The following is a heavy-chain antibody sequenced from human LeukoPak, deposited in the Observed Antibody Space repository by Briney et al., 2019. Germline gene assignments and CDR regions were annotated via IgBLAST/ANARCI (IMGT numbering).Heavy chain of an antibody. D-gene: IGHD3-10*02. J-gene: IGHJ6*04. CDR3: AELGITMIGGV. CDR1: GFTFSDDD. CDR2: ISSRGSTI. V-gene: IGHV3-11*04. Sequence: GGSLRLSCEVSGFTFSDDDMSWIRQAPGKGLEWISYISSRGSTIYYADSVKGRFTISRDNAKNSLYLQMNSLRAEDTAVYYCAELGITMIGGVWGKGTTVTISS.